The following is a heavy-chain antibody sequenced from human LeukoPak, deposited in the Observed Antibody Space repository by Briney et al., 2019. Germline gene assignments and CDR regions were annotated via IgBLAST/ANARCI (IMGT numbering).Heavy chain of an antibody. CDR3: ARDRGSSGRAGYFDY. D-gene: IGHD6-19*01. CDR1: GFTLSSNP. V-gene: IGHV3-30*04. Sequence: GGSLRLSCAASGFTLSSNPMHWARQAPGKGLEWVAVISNDGSAKQYADSVKGRFTISRDNSKNTLYLQMNSLRVEDTAVYYCARDRGSSGRAGYFDYWGQGTLVTVSS. CDR2: ISNDGSAK. J-gene: IGHJ4*02.